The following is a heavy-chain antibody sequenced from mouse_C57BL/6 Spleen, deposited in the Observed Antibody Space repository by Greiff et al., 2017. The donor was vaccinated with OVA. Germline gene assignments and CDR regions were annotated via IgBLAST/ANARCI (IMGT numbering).Heavy chain of an antibody. V-gene: IGHV1-18*01. J-gene: IGHJ4*01. CDR3: ARTAVVAHYAMDY. CDR1: GYTFTDYN. Sequence: EVKLMESGPELVKPGASVKIPCKASGYTFTDYNMDWVKQSHGKSLEWIGDINPNNGGTIYNQKFKGKATLTVDKSSSTAYMELRSLTSEDTAVYYCARTAVVAHYAMDYWGQGTSVTVAS. CDR2: INPNNGGT. D-gene: IGHD1-1*01.